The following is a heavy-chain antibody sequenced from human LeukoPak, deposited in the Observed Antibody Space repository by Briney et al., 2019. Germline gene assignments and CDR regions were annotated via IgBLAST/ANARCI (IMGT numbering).Heavy chain of an antibody. V-gene: IGHV3-23*01. D-gene: IGHD3-10*01. CDR1: GFTFSSYA. CDR2: ISGSGGST. Sequence: GGSLRLSCAASGFTFSSYAMSWVRQAPGKGLEWVSAISGSGGSTYYADSVKGRFTISRDNSKNTLCLQMNSLRAEDTAVYYCAKAYGSGNNYYYYMDVWGKGTTVTVS. J-gene: IGHJ6*03. CDR3: AKAYGSGNNYYYYMDV.